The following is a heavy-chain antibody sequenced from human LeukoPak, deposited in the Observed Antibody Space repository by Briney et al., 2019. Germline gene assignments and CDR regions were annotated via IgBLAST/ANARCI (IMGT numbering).Heavy chain of an antibody. J-gene: IGHJ3*02. CDR1: GGSISSYY. D-gene: IGHD2-2*01. CDR2: IYYSGST. V-gene: IGHV4-59*08. Sequence: ETLSLTCTVSGGSISSYYRSWIRQPPGKGLEWIGYIYYSGSTNYNPSLKSRVTISVDTSKNQFSLKLSSVTAADTAVYYCARHKRDVVVPAAMNAFDIWGQGTMVTVSS. CDR3: ARHKRDVVVPAAMNAFDI.